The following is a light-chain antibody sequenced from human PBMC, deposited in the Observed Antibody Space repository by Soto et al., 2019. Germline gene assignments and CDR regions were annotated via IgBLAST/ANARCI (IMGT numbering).Light chain of an antibody. J-gene: IGKJ1*01. Sequence: DSPMTQSPSSVSASLGDRFTIICRASQSISSWLAWYQQKPGTAPKVLIYHASNLQSGVPSRFSGSGSGTEFTLTISSLQPDDFATYYCQQYNSYSFGQGTKVDI. CDR2: HAS. V-gene: IGKV1-5*02. CDR1: QSISSW. CDR3: QQYNSYS.